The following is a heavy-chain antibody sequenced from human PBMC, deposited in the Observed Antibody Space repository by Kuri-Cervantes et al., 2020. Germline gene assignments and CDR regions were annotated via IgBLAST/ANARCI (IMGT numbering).Heavy chain of an antibody. CDR3: ARDRSSGWYVDSERADY. J-gene: IGHJ4*02. Sequence: GESLKISCAASGFTFSSYGMHWVRQAPGKGLEWVAVIWYDGSNKYYADSVKGRFTISRDNSKNTLYLQMNGLRAEDTAVYYCARDRSSGWYVDSERADYWGQGTLVTVSS. CDR2: IWYDGSNK. V-gene: IGHV3-33*01. CDR1: GFTFSSYG. D-gene: IGHD6-19*01.